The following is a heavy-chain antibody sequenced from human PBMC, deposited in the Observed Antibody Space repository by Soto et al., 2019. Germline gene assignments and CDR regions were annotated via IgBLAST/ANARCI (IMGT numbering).Heavy chain of an antibody. D-gene: IGHD6-25*01. CDR3: GSVRPSGYVLS. Sequence: PSETLSLTCTVSGGSLSSYYWAWIRQSPGKGLEXXGXVYXXXXXNXXPSLKSRVTISIDTSKNQFSLRLASVTAADTAFYYCGSVRPSGYVLSWGQGTLVTVSS. CDR1: GGSLSSYY. V-gene: IGHV4-59*01. CDR2: VYXXXXX. J-gene: IGHJ5*02.